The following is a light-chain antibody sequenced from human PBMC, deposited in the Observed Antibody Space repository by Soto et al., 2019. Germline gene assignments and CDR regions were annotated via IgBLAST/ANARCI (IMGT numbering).Light chain of an antibody. CDR2: AAS. CDR3: LQKDFYPFT. CDR1: QGIRND. V-gene: IGKV1-6*01. J-gene: IGKJ3*01. Sequence: AIQMTPSPSSLSDSLGDSVTIXXRASQGIRNDLDWFQQKPGKAPKLXIYAASNLQSGVPARFSGSGSGTDFTLTISSLQPEDFATYYCLQKDFYPFTFGPGTKVD.